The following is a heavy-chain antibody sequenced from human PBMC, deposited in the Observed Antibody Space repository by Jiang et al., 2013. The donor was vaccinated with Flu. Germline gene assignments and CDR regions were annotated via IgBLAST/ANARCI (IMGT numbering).Heavy chain of an antibody. CDR3: ARETKLERPETLYYGMDV. J-gene: IGHJ6*02. CDR2: IYYSGST. CDR1: GGSISSSSYY. V-gene: IGHV4-39*07. D-gene: IGHD1-1*01. Sequence: GPGLVKPSETLSLTCTVSGGSISSSSYYWGWIRQPPGKGLEWIGSIYYSGSTYYNPSLKSRVTISVDTSKNQFSLKLSSVTAADTAVYYCARETKLERPETLYYGMDVWGQGTTVTVSS.